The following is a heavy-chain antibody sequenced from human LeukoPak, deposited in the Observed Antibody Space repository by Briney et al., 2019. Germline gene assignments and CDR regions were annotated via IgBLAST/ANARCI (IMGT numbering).Heavy chain of an antibody. J-gene: IGHJ3*02. CDR1: GFTFSTYT. CDR2: ISSSSSYI. V-gene: IGHV3-21*01. D-gene: IGHD3-22*01. Sequence: GGSLRLSCAASGFTFSTYTMVWVRQAPGKGLEWVSSISSSSSYIFNADSVKGRFSISRDNAKNSLFLQMNTLRVEDTAVYYCARDVVGYYDSSGYYLSASDIWGQGTMVTVSS. CDR3: ARDVVGYYDSSGYYLSASDI.